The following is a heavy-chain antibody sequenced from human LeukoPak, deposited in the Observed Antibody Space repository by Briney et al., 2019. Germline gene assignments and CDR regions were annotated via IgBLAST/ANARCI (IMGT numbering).Heavy chain of an antibody. D-gene: IGHD3-9*01. CDR3: ARPSFGVRLVTNYFDY. CDR1: GFTFSSYA. Sequence: GGSLRLSCAASGFTFSSYAMSWVRQAPGKGLEWVSAISGSGGSTYYADSVKGRFTISRDNSKNTLYLQMNSLRAEDTAVYYCARPSFGVRLVTNYFDYWGQGTLVTVSS. V-gene: IGHV3-23*01. J-gene: IGHJ4*02. CDR2: ISGSGGST.